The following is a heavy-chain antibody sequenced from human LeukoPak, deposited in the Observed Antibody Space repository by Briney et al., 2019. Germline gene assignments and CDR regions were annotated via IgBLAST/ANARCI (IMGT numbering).Heavy chain of an antibody. J-gene: IGHJ4*02. D-gene: IGHD3-9*01. CDR1: GFTFSSYG. Sequence: GGSLRLSCAASGFTFSSYGMHWVRQAPGKGLEWVAVISYDGSNKYYADSVKGRFTISRDNSKITLYLQMNSLRAEDTAVYYCAKDRVGYDILTGYYNYFDYWGQGTLVTVSS. V-gene: IGHV3-30*18. CDR3: AKDRVGYDILTGYYNYFDY. CDR2: ISYDGSNK.